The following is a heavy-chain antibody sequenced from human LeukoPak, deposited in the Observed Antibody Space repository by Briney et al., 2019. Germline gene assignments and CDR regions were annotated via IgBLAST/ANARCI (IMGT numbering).Heavy chain of an antibody. CDR2: IFYSGNT. V-gene: IGHV4-59*11. Sequence: KASETLSLTCTVSGDSISNHYWSWIRQPPGKGLVWIGYIFYSGNTHYNPSLKSRVTMSVVTSKNQFSLRLSSVTPADTAVYYCARDRGEGIVGTFDYWGQGTLVTVSS. J-gene: IGHJ4*02. CDR1: GDSISNHY. D-gene: IGHD1-26*01. CDR3: ARDRGEGIVGTFDY.